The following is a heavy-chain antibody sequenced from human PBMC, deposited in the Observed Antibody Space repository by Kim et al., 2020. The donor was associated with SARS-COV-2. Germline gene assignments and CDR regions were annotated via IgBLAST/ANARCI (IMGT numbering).Heavy chain of an antibody. J-gene: IGHJ5*01. CDR3: ARGPDIVVVPAAMGGWWF. Sequence: SETLSLTCAVYGGSFSGYYWSWIRQPPGKGLEWIGEINHSGSTNYNPSLKSRVTISVDTSKNQFSLKLSSVTAADTAVYYCARGPDIVVVPAAMGGWWF. V-gene: IGHV4-34*01. CDR1: GGSFSGYY. D-gene: IGHD2-2*01. CDR2: INHSGST.